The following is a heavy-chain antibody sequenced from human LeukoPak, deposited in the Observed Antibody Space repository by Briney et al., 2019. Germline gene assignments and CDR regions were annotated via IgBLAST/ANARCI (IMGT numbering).Heavy chain of an antibody. V-gene: IGHV3-53*04. CDR3: ARVAYNNWFDP. J-gene: IGHJ5*02. Sequence: GGSLRLSCAASRFTVSSNYMSWVRQAPGKGQEWVSVIYSGGSTYYADAVKGRFTISRHNSENTLYLQMNSLRAEDTAVYYCARVAYNNWFDPWGQGTLVTVSS. CDR2: IYSGGST. CDR1: RFTVSSNY. D-gene: IGHD2-21*01.